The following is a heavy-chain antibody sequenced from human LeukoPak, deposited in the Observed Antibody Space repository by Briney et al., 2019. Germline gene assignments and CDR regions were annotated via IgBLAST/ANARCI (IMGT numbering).Heavy chain of an antibody. CDR3: ARNSAGATSRSWFDP. Sequence: KPSETLPLTASAFDGSISNYYWSWIRQPPGKGLGWIGYAFYSGSTTYNPSLESRVTISVDKSKNQFYLKLTAVTAAHAAVYYCARNSAGATSRSWFDPWGKGTLVTVSS. D-gene: IGHD6-13*01. V-gene: IGHV4-59*08. J-gene: IGHJ5*02. CDR1: DGSISNYY. CDR2: AFYSGST.